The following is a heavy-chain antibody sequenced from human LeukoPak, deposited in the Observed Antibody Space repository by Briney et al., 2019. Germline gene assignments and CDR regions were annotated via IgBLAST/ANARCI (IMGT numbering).Heavy chain of an antibody. CDR3: AKDRNYYGSGSYNWFDP. Sequence: GGSLRISCAASGFNVSTKYVNWVRQAPGKGLEWVSVIYSGGTTYYADSVKGRFTISRDNSKNTLYLQMNSLRAEDTAVYYCAKDRNYYGSGSYNWFDPWGQGTLVTVSS. CDR2: IYSGGTT. V-gene: IGHV3-66*01. J-gene: IGHJ5*02. D-gene: IGHD3-10*01. CDR1: GFNVSTKY.